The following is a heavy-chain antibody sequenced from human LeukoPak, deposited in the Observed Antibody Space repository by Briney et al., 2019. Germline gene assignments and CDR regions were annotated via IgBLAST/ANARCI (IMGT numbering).Heavy chain of an antibody. Sequence: PSETLSLTCTVSGGSISSYYWSWIRLPPGRGLEWIAYIYDSDNTNYNPSLKSRVTISVDTSKNQFSLKLSSVTAADTAVYYCARLGFSNSGSYLAPSDYWGQGTLVTVSS. CDR1: GGSISSYY. CDR2: IYDSDNT. J-gene: IGHJ4*02. V-gene: IGHV4-59*08. D-gene: IGHD1-26*01. CDR3: ARLGFSNSGSYLAPSDY.